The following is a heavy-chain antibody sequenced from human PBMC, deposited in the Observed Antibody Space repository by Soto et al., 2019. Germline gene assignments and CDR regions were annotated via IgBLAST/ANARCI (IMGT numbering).Heavy chain of an antibody. D-gene: IGHD6-25*01. Sequence: QVQLVQSGPEVKKPGSSVKVSCRASGGTFSDSALSWVRQAPGQGLEWMGGIIPMFGSPEYAQKSLGRVTITADVSTSTAYLELSSLSVDDTATYYCARESSGYGGGFSFYGMDVWGQGTTVTFSS. V-gene: IGHV1-69*01. CDR2: IIPMFGSP. CDR3: ARESSGYGGGFSFYGMDV. CDR1: GGTFSDSA. J-gene: IGHJ6*02.